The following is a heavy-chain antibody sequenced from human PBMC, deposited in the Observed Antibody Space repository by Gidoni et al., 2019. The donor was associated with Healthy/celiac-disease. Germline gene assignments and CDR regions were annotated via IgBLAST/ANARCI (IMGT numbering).Heavy chain of an antibody. CDR3: ARATRRRRQCSGGSCYGRATSWFDP. J-gene: IGHJ5*02. CDR2: INHSGST. V-gene: IGHV4-34*01. CDR1: GGSFSGYY. D-gene: IGHD2-15*01. Sequence: QVQLQQWGAGLLKPSETLSITCAVYGGSFSGYYWSWIRQPPGKGREWIGEINHSGSTNYNPSLKSRVTISVDTSKNQFSLKLSSVTAADTAVYYCARATRRRRQCSGGSCYGRATSWFDPWGQGTLVTVSS.